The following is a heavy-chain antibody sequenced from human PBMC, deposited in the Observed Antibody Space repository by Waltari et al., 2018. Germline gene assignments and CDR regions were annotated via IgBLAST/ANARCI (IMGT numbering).Heavy chain of an antibody. V-gene: IGHV1-69*12. CDR3: ATPKLGISQHYYHMGA. J-gene: IGHJ6*03. CDR2: IIPIFDIT. Sequence: VQLVQSGAEVRNAGSSVKVSCKASGGPFGGYVIRWVRLVTGQRVGWVGVIIPIFDITDYSQKFQDRLTIAADESTSRAYMELSSLTSEDTAIYFCATPKLGISQHYYHMGAWGKGTTVTISS. D-gene: IGHD7-27*01. CDR1: GGPFGGYV.